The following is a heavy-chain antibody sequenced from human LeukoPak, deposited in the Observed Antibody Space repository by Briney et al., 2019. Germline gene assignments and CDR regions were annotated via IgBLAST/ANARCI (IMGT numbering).Heavy chain of an antibody. CDR2: MNPNSGNT. CDR1: GYTFTNYD. D-gene: IGHD6-13*01. Sequence: ASVKVSCKASGYTFTNYDMNWVRQATGQGLEWMGWMNPNSGNTGYAQKFQGRVTMTRNTSISTAYTELSSLRSEDTAVYYCARAIAAAGSNWFDPWGQGTLVTVSS. J-gene: IGHJ5*02. CDR3: ARAIAAAGSNWFDP. V-gene: IGHV1-8*01.